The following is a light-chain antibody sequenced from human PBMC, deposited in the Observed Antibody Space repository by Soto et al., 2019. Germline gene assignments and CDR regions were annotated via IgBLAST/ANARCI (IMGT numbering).Light chain of an antibody. CDR1: SSDIGAYNF. V-gene: IGLV2-8*01. CDR2: GVS. Sequence: QSVLTQPPSASGSPGQSVSISCTGTSSDIGAYNFVSWYQQHPGKAPRLMIYGVSKRPSGVPDRFSGSKSGNTASLTVSGLQAEDEDDYYSSSYAGSNSYVVFGGGPK. J-gene: IGLJ2*01. CDR3: SSYAGSNSYVV.